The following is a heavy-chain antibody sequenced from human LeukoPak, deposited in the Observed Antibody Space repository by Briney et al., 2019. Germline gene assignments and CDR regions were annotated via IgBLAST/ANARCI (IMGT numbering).Heavy chain of an antibody. J-gene: IGHJ4*02. Sequence: ASVKVSCKASGGTFSSYAISWVRQAPGQGLEWMGGIIPFFGTANSAQKFQGRVTITAGESTSTAYMELSSLRSEDTAVYYCARETGHGYNWMGYWGQGTLVTVSS. CDR1: GGTFSSYA. CDR3: ARETGHGYNWMGY. CDR2: IIPFFGTA. D-gene: IGHD5-24*01. V-gene: IGHV1-69*13.